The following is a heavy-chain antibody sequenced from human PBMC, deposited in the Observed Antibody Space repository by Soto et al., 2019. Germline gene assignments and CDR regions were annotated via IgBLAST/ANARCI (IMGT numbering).Heavy chain of an antibody. J-gene: IGHJ4*02. Sequence: ASVKVSCKAAGYTLTTYGVSWVRQAPGQGLEWVGWISAYNDHTNYAQKFQGRVTMTTDTSTSTAYMELRSLGSDDTAVYYCARGTYFDYWGQGTLVTVSS. CDR1: GYTLTTYG. V-gene: IGHV1-18*01. CDR3: ARGTYFDY. D-gene: IGHD1-1*01. CDR2: ISAYNDHT.